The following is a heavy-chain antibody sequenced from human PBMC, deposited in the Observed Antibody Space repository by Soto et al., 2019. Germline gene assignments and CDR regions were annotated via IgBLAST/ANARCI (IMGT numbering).Heavy chain of an antibody. D-gene: IGHD1-1*01. CDR2: INGGNGHT. J-gene: IGHJ6*02. V-gene: IGHV1-3*01. CDR3: ARGKGMEENYYYYGMDV. CDR1: GYTFSTYA. Sequence: ASVKVSCKASGYTFSTYALHWVRQAPGQGLEWMGWINGGNGHTRYSQKFKDRVTISRDTPASTAYMELSGLRSEDTAVYYCARGKGMEENYYYYGMDVWGQGTTVTISS.